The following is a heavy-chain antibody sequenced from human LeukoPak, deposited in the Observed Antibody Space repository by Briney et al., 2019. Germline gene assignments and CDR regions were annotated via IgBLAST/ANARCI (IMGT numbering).Heavy chain of an antibody. CDR2: INHSAYT. J-gene: IGHJ4*02. Sequence: PSETLSLTCAVSGVSFDDYYWSWVRQTPGKGLEWIGEINHSAYTNDSPSLKGRVTLSIDTSRKQFSLNLRSVTVEDTGIYYCTRRTAGHDYWGQGTLVTVSS. D-gene: IGHD2-21*02. CDR1: GVSFDDYY. CDR3: TRRTAGHDY. V-gene: IGHV4-34*01.